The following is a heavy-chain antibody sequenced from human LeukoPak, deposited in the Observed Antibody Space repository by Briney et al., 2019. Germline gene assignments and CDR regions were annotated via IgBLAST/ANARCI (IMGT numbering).Heavy chain of an antibody. CDR2: IRTKANNYAT. CDR3: TNLLQVTIDGHLHCMDV. CDR1: GFNLSDSA. V-gene: IGHV3-73*01. D-gene: IGHD5-24*01. J-gene: IGHJ6*03. Sequence: GGSLKLSCAASGFNLSDSAMHWVRQASGKGLEWVGRIRTKANNYATAYVASVKGRFTISRDESRSTVYLQMSSLKAEDTAVYYCTNLLQVTIDGHLHCMDVWGKGTTVTVSS.